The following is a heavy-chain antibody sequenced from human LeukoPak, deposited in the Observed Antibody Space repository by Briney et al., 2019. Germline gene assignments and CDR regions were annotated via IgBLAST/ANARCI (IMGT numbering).Heavy chain of an antibody. CDR3: AKDGDGSSWYYFDY. Sequence: PGGTLRLSCAASGFTFSSYGMHWVRQAPGKGLEWVAVISYDGSNKYYADSVKGRFTISRDNSKNTLYLQMNSLRAEDTAVYYCAKDGDGSSWYYFDYWGQGTLVTVSS. CDR1: GFTFSSYG. CDR2: ISYDGSNK. V-gene: IGHV3-30*18. D-gene: IGHD6-13*01. J-gene: IGHJ4*02.